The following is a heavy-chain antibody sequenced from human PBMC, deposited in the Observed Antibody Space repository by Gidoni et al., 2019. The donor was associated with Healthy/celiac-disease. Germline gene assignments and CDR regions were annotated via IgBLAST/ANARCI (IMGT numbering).Heavy chain of an antibody. CDR3: ARGRHIVRGYYYGMDV. D-gene: IGHD2-8*01. CDR1: GGSLRGYY. J-gene: IGHJ6*04. Sequence: QVQLQQWGAGLLKPSETLSPTCAVHGGSLRGYYWSWIRQPPGKGLEWSGEINHSGSTNSNPSLRSRVTISVDTSKNQFSLKLSSVTAAYTAVYYCARGRHIVRGYYYGMDVWGKGTTVTVSS. V-gene: IGHV4-34*01. CDR2: INHSGST.